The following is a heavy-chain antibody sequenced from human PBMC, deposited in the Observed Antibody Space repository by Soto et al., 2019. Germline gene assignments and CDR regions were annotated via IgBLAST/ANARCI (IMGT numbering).Heavy chain of an antibody. CDR3: AREDQVEYYGILT. Sequence: QVQLVQSGAEVKKPGSSVKVSCKASGGTFSSYTISWVRQAPGQGLEWLGRIIPILGIANYAQKFQGRVTITADKSTSTAYIELSSLSSEDTAVYYCAREDQVEYYGILTWGQGTLVTVSS. D-gene: IGHD3-9*01. J-gene: IGHJ5*02. CDR2: IIPILGIA. V-gene: IGHV1-69*08. CDR1: GGTFSSYT.